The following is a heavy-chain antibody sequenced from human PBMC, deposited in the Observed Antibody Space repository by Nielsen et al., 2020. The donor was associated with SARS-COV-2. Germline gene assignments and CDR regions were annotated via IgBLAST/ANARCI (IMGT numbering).Heavy chain of an antibody. CDR1: GYTFTSYG. CDR2: ISAYNGNT. V-gene: IGHV1-18*01. J-gene: IGHJ4*02. D-gene: IGHD1-26*01. CDR3: ARDRRPRLGVGATTDFDY. Sequence: ASVKVSCKASGYTFTSYGISWVRQAPGQGLEWMGWISAYNGNTNYAQKLQGRVTMTTDTSTSTAYMELRSLRSDDTAVYYCARDRRPRLGVGATTDFDYWGQGTLVTVSS.